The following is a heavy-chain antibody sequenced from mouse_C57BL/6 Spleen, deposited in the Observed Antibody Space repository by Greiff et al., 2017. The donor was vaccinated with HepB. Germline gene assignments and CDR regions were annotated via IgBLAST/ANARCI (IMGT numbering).Heavy chain of an antibody. D-gene: IGHD2-3*01. J-gene: IGHJ4*01. Sequence: VQLQQSGAELVKPGASVKISCKASGYAFSSYWMNWVKQRPGKGLEWIGQIYPGDGDTNYNGKFKGKATLTADKSSSTAYMQLSSLTSEDSAVYFCERGDYDGYYYAMDYWGQGTSVTVSS. V-gene: IGHV1-80*01. CDR2: IYPGDGDT. CDR1: GYAFSSYW. CDR3: ERGDYDGYYYAMDY.